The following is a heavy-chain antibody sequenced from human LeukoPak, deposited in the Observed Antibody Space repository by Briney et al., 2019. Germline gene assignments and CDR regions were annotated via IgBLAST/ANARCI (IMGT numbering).Heavy chain of an antibody. Sequence: GGSLRLSCAASGFTFSDYTMNWVRQAPEKGLEWVSSISSSNSYIYYADSVKGRFTISRDNTKNSLYLQMNSLRAEDTAVYYCATGNGGLFDYWGQGTLVTVSS. V-gene: IGHV3-21*01. CDR2: ISSSNSYI. J-gene: IGHJ4*02. D-gene: IGHD2-8*01. CDR3: ATGNGGLFDY. CDR1: GFTFSDYT.